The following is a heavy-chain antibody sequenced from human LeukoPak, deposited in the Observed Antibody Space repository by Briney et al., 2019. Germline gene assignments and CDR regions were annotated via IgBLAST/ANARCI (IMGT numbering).Heavy chain of an antibody. CDR1: GFIFSTSW. D-gene: IGHD3-9*01. J-gene: IGHJ4*02. Sequence: PGGSLGLSCAASGFIFSTSWMSWVRQAPGKGLEWVAVISYDGSNKYYADSVKGRFTISRDNSKNTLYLQMNSLRAEDTAVYYCAKVGGYYDILTGLIWGQGTLVTVSS. V-gene: IGHV3-30*18. CDR2: ISYDGSNK. CDR3: AKVGGYYDILTGLI.